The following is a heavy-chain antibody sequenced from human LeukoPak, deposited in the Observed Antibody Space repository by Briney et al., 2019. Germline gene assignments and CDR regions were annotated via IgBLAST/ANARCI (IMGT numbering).Heavy chain of an antibody. CDR3: ARDLGRSGYYTIDAFDI. CDR2: ISGSSSYI. CDR1: GFTFNTYS. J-gene: IGHJ3*02. D-gene: IGHD3-22*01. V-gene: IGHV3-21*01. Sequence: GGSLRLSCAASGFTFNTYSMNWVRQAPGKGLEWVSSISGSSSYIYYADSVKGRFTISRDNAKNSLYLQMNSLRAEDTAVYYCARDLGRSGYYTIDAFDIWGQGTMVTVSS.